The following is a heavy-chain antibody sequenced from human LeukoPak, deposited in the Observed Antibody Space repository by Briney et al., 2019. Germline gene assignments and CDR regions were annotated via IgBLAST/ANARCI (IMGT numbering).Heavy chain of an antibody. V-gene: IGHV4-39*01. CDR3: ASHSTVTTGGIDY. D-gene: IGHD4-17*01. CDR2: IYYSGST. J-gene: IGHJ4*02. Sequence: SETLSFTCTVSGGSISSSSYYWGWIREPPGKGLEWIGSIYYSGSTYYNPSLKSRVTISVDTSKNQFSLKLSSVTAADTAVYYCASHSTVTTGGIDYWGQGTLVTVSS. CDR1: GGSISSSSYY.